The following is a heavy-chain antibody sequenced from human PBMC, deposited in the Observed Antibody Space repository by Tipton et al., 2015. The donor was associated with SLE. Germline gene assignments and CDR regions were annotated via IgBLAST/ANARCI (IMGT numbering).Heavy chain of an antibody. CDR1: GGSISSHY. J-gene: IGHJ4*02. CDR3: ARERDGDDY. V-gene: IGHV4-59*11. Sequence: TLSLTCTVSGGSISSHYWSWIRQPPGKGLEWIGYMSYSGSTNYNPSLKSRVTMSIDLSKNQFSLKLSSVTAADTAVYYCARERDGDDYWGQGALVTVSS. CDR2: MSYSGST. D-gene: IGHD5-24*01.